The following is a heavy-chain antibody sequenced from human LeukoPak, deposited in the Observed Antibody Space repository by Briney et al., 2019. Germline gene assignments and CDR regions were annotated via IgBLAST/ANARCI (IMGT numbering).Heavy chain of an antibody. V-gene: IGHV3-48*01. Sequence: GGSLRLSCAASGFTFSDYTMNWVRQAPGKGLEWVSYISTTSSTIYYADSVKGRFTVSRDNAKNSQYLQMNSLRAEDTAVYYCARDNRDFWSGYHYFDCWGQGSLVTVSS. CDR3: ARDNRDFWSGYHYFDC. J-gene: IGHJ4*02. CDR1: GFTFSDYT. D-gene: IGHD3-3*01. CDR2: ISTTSSTI.